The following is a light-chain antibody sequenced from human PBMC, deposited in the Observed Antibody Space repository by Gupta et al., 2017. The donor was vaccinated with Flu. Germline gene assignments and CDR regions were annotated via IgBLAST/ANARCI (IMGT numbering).Light chain of an antibody. CDR2: EVS. J-gene: IGLJ1*01. Sequence: SVTISCTGTSSDIGNYNRVSWYQQPPGTAPKLMIYEVSNRPSGVPDRFSGSKSGNTASLTISGLQAEDEADYYCSSYTSSYTYVFGTGTKLTVL. CDR1: SSDIGNYNR. CDR3: SSYTSSYTYV. V-gene: IGLV2-18*02.